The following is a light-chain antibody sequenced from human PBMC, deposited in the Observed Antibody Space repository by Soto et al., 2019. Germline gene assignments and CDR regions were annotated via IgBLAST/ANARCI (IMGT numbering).Light chain of an antibody. CDR3: QQYNNWPPGPWT. J-gene: IGKJ1*01. Sequence: EIVMTQSPATLSVSPGERATLSCRASQSVSSNLAWYQQKPGQAPRLLIYGASTRATGNPARFSGSGSGTEFTLTISSLQSEDFAVYYCQQYNNWPPGPWTFGQGTKVEIK. V-gene: IGKV3-15*01. CDR1: QSVSSN. CDR2: GAS.